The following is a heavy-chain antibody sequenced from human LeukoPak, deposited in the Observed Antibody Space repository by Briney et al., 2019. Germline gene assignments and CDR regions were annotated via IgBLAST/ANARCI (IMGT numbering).Heavy chain of an antibody. D-gene: IGHD3-22*01. J-gene: IGHJ4*02. CDR3: AGSRDSSGYYYLI. V-gene: IGHV5-51*01. Sequence: GESLKISCEASGYTFSNYWIGWARQMPGKGLEWMGIIYPDDSDTKYSPSFQGQVTISADKSISTPYLQWSSLKASDTAMYYCAGSRDSSGYYYLIWGQGTLVTVSS. CDR2: IYPDDSDT. CDR1: GYTFSNYW.